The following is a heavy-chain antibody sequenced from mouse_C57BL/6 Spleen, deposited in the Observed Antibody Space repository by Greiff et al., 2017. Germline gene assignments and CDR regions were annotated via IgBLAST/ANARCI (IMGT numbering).Heavy chain of an antibody. Sequence: QVQLKQPGAELVRPGSSVKLSCKASGYTFTSYWMDWVKQRPGQGLEWIGNIYPSDSETHYNQKFKDKATLTVDKSSSTAYMQLSSLTSEDSAVYYCARGRYSNYWYFDVWGTGTTVTVSS. J-gene: IGHJ1*03. D-gene: IGHD2-5*01. CDR2: IYPSDSET. CDR3: ARGRYSNYWYFDV. V-gene: IGHV1-61*01. CDR1: GYTFTSYW.